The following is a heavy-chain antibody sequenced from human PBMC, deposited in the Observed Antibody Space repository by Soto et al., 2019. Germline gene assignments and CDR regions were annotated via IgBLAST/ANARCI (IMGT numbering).Heavy chain of an antibody. J-gene: IGHJ6*02. CDR3: ARGGRAVAGPSQSYGIDV. D-gene: IGHD6-19*01. CDR2: INPNSGGT. CDR1: GYTFTGYY. Sequence: GASVKVSCKASGYTFTGYYMHWVRQAPGQGLEWMGWINPNSGGTNYAQKFQGWVTMTRDTSISTAYMELSRLRSDDTAVYYCARGGRAVAGPSQSYGIDVWGQGTTVTVSS. V-gene: IGHV1-2*04.